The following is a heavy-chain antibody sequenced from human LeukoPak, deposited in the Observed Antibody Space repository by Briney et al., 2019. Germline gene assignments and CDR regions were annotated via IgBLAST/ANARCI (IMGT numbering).Heavy chain of an antibody. CDR2: VNPYGTS. CDR1: GGSTNNCF. Sequence: PSETLSLTCSVSGGSTNNCFWSWIRQSAGKGLEWIGRVNPYGTSNYNPSLKSRVTMSVDTSKNLVSLRLTSLTAADTAVYYCARDRRPRAVAGAYISYGMDVWGQGTTVTVSS. V-gene: IGHV4-4*07. CDR3: ARDRRPRAVAGAYISYGMDV. D-gene: IGHD6-19*01. J-gene: IGHJ6*02.